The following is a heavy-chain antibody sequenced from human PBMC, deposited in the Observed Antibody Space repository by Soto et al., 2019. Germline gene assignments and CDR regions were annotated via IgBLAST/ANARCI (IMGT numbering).Heavy chain of an antibody. CDR1: GYIFTNYY. J-gene: IGHJ4*02. CDR2: INPNGGST. Sequence: QVRLVQSGAEVKKPGASVKVSCKASGYIFTNYYIHWVRQAHVQGLEWMAIINPNGGSTNCAQEFQGRITLTRATSTRTVYLVLSSLTSELTAVYYCTRGLDSGDKWGQGTLVTVSS. CDR3: TRGLDSGDK. V-gene: IGHV1-46*01. D-gene: IGHD3-10*01.